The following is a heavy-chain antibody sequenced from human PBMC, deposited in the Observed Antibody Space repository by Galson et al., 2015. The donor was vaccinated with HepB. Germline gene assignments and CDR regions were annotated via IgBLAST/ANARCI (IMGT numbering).Heavy chain of an antibody. CDR3: ARGLAKPQQATFDS. CDR2: ISAYNGNT. J-gene: IGHJ5*01. Sequence: SVKVSCKASGYTFTTYGITWVRQAPGQGLEWMGWISAYNGNTNYAQKLQGRVTMTTDTSTSTAYMELRSLRSDDTAVYYCARGLAKPQQATFDSWGKGTQVTVSS. V-gene: IGHV1-18*01. CDR1: GYTFTTYG. D-gene: IGHD6-13*01.